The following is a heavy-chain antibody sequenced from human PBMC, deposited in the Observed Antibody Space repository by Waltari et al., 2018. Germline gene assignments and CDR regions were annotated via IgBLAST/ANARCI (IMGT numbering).Heavy chain of an antibody. CDR3: AKGARIAVAGIIWFDP. J-gene: IGHJ5*02. CDR2: ISYDGSNK. Sequence: QVQLVESGGGVVQPGRSLRLSCAASGFTFSSYGMHWVRQDPGKGLEWVAVISYDGSNKYYADSVKGRFTISRDNSKNTLYLQMNSLRAEDTAVYYCAKGARIAVAGIIWFDPWGQGTLVTVSS. V-gene: IGHV3-30*18. D-gene: IGHD6-19*01. CDR1: GFTFSSYG.